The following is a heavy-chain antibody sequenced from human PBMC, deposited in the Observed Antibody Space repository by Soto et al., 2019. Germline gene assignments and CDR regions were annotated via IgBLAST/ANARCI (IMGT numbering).Heavy chain of an antibody. D-gene: IGHD3-22*01. CDR3: ASHGRDHYDSSGYYPFDY. V-gene: IGHV5-10-1*01. J-gene: IGHJ4*02. CDR2: IEPSDSYT. CDR1: GYSSTSYW. Sequence: PGESLKISCKGSGYSSTSYWISWVRQMPGKGLEWMGRIEPSDSYTNYSPSFQGHVTISADKSVSTAYLQWSSLKASDTAPYSCASHGRDHYDSSGYYPFDYWGQGTLVTVSS.